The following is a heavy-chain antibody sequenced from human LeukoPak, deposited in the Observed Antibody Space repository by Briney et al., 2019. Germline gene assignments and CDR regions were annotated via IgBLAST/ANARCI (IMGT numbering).Heavy chain of an antibody. CDR2: IIPIFGTA. CDR3: AGGGGPGRPFDY. V-gene: IGHV1-69*05. Sequence: GASVKVSCKASGGTFSSYAISWVRQAPGQGLEWMRGIIPIFGTANYAQKFQGRVTITTDESTSTAYMELSSLRSEDTAVYYCAGGGGPGRPFDYWGQGTLVTVSS. D-gene: IGHD6-6*01. J-gene: IGHJ4*02. CDR1: GGTFSSYA.